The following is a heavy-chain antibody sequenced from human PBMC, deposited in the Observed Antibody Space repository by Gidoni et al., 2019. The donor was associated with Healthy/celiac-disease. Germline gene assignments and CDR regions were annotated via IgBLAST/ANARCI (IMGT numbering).Heavy chain of an antibody. V-gene: IGHV3-48*03. Sequence: EVQLVESGGGLVQPGGSLRLSCAASGFTFSSYEMNWVRQAPGKGLEWVSYISSSGSTIYYADSVKGRFTISRDNAKNSLYLQMNSLRAEDTAVYYCARDLTYYYDSSPPHWGQGTLVTVSS. CDR3: ARDLTYYYDSSPPH. CDR1: GFTFSSYE. CDR2: ISSSGSTI. D-gene: IGHD3-22*01. J-gene: IGHJ4*02.